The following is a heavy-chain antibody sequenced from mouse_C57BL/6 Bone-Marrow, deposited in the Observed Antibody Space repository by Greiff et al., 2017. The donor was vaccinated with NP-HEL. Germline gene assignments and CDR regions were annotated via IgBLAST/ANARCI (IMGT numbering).Heavy chain of an antibody. CDR3: ARKGTITTVAYYFDY. Sequence: QVQLQQPGAELVRPGSSVKLSCKASGYTFTSYWMDWVMQRPGQGLEWIGNIYPSDSETHYNQKFKDKATLTVDKSSSTAYMQLSSLTSEDSAVYYCARKGTITTVAYYFDYWGQGTTLTVSS. D-gene: IGHD1-1*01. J-gene: IGHJ2*01. CDR1: GYTFTSYW. CDR2: IYPSDSET. V-gene: IGHV1-61*01.